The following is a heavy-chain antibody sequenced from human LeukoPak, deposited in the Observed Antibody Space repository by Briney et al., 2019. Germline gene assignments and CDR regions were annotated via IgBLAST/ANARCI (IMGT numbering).Heavy chain of an antibody. CDR3: AKDSRFLEWLIYFDY. J-gene: IGHJ4*02. CDR2: ISGSGGST. Sequence: GGSLGLSCAASGFTFSSYAMSWVRQAPGKGLEWVSAISGSGGSTYYADSVKGRFTISRDNSKNTLYLQMNSLRAEDTAVYYCAKDSRFLEWLIYFDYWGQGTLVTVSS. D-gene: IGHD3-3*01. CDR1: GFTFSSYA. V-gene: IGHV3-23*01.